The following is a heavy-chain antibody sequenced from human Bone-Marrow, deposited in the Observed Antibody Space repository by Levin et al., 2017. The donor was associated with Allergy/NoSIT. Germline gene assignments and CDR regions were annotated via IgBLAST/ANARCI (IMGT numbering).Heavy chain of an antibody. CDR1: GFTFSSYA. J-gene: IGHJ4*02. CDR2: ISYDGSNK. CDR3: ANYNWNYGGYFDY. V-gene: IGHV3-30-3*01. D-gene: IGHD1-7*01. Sequence: GGSLRLSCAASGFTFSSYAMHWVRQAPGKGLEWVAVISYDGSNKYYADSVKGRFTISRDNSKNTLYLQMNSLRAEDTAVYYCANYNWNYGGYFDYWGQGTLVTVSS.